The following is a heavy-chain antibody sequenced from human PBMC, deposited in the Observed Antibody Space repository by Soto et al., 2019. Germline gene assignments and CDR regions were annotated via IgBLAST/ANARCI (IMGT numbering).Heavy chain of an antibody. CDR1: GFTFSSYS. CDR2: ISSSSSYI. V-gene: IGHV3-21*01. Sequence: GGSLRLSCAASGFTFSSYSMNWVRQAPGEGLEWVSSISSSSSYIYYADSVKGRFTISRDNAKNSLYLQMNSLRAEDTAVYYCAREGYSRGAFDIWGQGTMVTVSS. J-gene: IGHJ3*02. D-gene: IGHD6-13*01. CDR3: AREGYSRGAFDI.